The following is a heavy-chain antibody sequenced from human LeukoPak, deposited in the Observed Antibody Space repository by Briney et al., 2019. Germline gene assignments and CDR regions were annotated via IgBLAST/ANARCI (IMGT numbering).Heavy chain of an antibody. CDR1: GFTFSTYG. J-gene: IGHJ4*02. D-gene: IGHD2-15*01. Sequence: PGGSLRLSCAASGFTFSTYGMHWVRRAPGKGLEWVSAISRGGGSTDYADSVKGRFTISRDNSKNTLYLQMNSLRAEDTAVYFCAKEASDCSGGTCPFDYWGQGTLVTVSS. CDR3: AKEASDCSGGTCPFDY. V-gene: IGHV3-23*01. CDR2: ISRGGGST.